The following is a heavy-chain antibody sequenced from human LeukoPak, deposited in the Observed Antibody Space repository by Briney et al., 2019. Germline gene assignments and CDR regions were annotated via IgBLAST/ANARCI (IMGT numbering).Heavy chain of an antibody. J-gene: IGHJ4*02. Sequence: GGSLRLSCAASGFTFSSYSMNWVRQAPGKGLEWVSSISSSSYIYYADSVKGRFTISRDNAKNSLYLQMNSLRAEDTAVYYCASRLLDIVVVPAAIEGYWGQGTLVTVSS. V-gene: IGHV3-21*01. CDR2: ISSSSYI. CDR1: GFTFSSYS. D-gene: IGHD2-2*02. CDR3: ASRLLDIVVVPAAIEGY.